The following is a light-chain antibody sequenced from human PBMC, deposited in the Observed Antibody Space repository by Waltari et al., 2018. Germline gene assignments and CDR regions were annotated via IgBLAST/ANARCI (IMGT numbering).Light chain of an antibody. V-gene: IGLV1-40*01. CDR1: SSNLGAGCD. CDR3: QSYDTSLSGSV. Sequence: QSVLTQPPSVSGAPGQTVTLSCTRTSSNLGAGCDAYWYQQLPGTAPKLLFYGSNNRASGVPDRFSGSKSGTSASLAITGLQAEDEADYYCQSYDTSLSGSVFGGGTKLTVL. CDR2: GSN. J-gene: IGLJ2*01.